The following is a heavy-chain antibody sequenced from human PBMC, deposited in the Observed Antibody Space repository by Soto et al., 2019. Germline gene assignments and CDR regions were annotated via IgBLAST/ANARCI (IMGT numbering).Heavy chain of an antibody. Sequence: EVQLVESGGGLVQPGGSLRLSCAASGFTFSSYWMHWVRQAPGKGLVWVSRINIDGSRTTYADSVKGRFTISRDHAKNTVYLQMHCLRGDDTAVYYRARGGRSGSSQYYFDSWGQGTLVTVSS. J-gene: IGHJ4*02. CDR3: ARGGRSGSSQYYFDS. V-gene: IGHV3-74*01. D-gene: IGHD3-10*01. CDR2: INIDGSRT. CDR1: GFTFSSYW.